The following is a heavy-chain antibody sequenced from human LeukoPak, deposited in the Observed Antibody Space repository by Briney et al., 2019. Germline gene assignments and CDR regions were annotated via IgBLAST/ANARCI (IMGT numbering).Heavy chain of an antibody. V-gene: IGHV1-18*01. CDR2: ISAYNGNT. D-gene: IGHD4-17*01. J-gene: IGHJ5*02. Sequence: ASVKVSCKASGYTFTSYGISWVRQAPGQGLEWMGWISAYNGNTNYAQKLQGRVTMTTDTSTSTAYMELRSLRSDDTAVYYCARRTGTTVTPRYNWFDPWGQGTLVTVSS. CDR1: GYTFTSYG. CDR3: ARRTGTTVTPRYNWFDP.